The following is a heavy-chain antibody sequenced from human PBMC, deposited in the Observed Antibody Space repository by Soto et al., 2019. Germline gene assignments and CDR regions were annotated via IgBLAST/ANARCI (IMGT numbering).Heavy chain of an antibody. CDR2: IYSGGST. V-gene: IGHV3-66*01. D-gene: IGHD1-26*01. CDR1: GFTVSSNY. J-gene: IGHJ3*02. CDR3: AREGVGATTSGTDAFDI. Sequence: EVPLVESGGGLVQPGGSLRLSCAASGFTVSSNYMSWVRQAPGKGLEWVSVIYSGGSTYYADSVKGRFTISRDNSKNTLYLQMNSLRAEDTAVYYCAREGVGATTSGTDAFDIWGQGTMVTVSS.